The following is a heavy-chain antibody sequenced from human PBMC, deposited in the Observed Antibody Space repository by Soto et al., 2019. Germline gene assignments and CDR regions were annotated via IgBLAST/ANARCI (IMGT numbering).Heavy chain of an antibody. V-gene: IGHV4-30-2*01. CDR1: GGSISGGGYS. CDR2: IYHSGST. D-gene: IGHD6-6*01. J-gene: IGHJ4*02. CDR3: ARASRFDS. Sequence: PSETLSLSCAVSGGSISGGGYSCNWIRQPPGKGLEWIGYIYHSGSTYYNPSLKSRVTISVDRSKNQFSLKLSSVTAADTAVYYCARASRFDSWGQGTLVTVS.